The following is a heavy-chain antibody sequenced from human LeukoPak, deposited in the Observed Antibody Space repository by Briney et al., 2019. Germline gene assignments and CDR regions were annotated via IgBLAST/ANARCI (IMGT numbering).Heavy chain of an antibody. V-gene: IGHV4-61*02. CDR3: ARERIEAWYYYMDV. CDR2: IYTSGHT. Sequence: PSETLSLTCTVSGGSTSSENYYWTWIRQPAGKGLEWIGRIYTSGHTNYNSSLKSRATISVDTSKNQFSLKLSSVTAADTAIYYCARERIEAWYYYMDVWGKGTTVTVSS. CDR1: GGSTSSENYY. J-gene: IGHJ6*03. D-gene: IGHD2-15*01.